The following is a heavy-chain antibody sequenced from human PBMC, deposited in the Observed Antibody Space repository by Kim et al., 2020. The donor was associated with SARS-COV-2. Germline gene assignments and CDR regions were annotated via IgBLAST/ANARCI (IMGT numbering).Heavy chain of an antibody. CDR1: GFTFDDYA. Sequence: GGSLRLSCAASGFTFDDYAMHWVRQAPGKGLEWVSGISWNSGSIGYADSVKGRFTISRDNAKNSLYLQMNSLRAEDTALYYCAKVHYYGSGTHYFDYWGQGTLVTVSS. V-gene: IGHV3-9*01. J-gene: IGHJ4*02. CDR3: AKVHYYGSGTHYFDY. D-gene: IGHD3-10*01. CDR2: ISWNSGSI.